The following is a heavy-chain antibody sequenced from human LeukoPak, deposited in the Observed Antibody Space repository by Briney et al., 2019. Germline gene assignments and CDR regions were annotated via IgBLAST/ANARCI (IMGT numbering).Heavy chain of an antibody. CDR2: IKEDGSEK. CDR1: GFTFSNYW. J-gene: IGHJ4*02. D-gene: IGHD7-27*01. CDR3: ARGGPTGALDY. V-gene: IGHV3-7*01. Sequence: GGSLRLSRAASGFTFSNYWMTWVRQAPGTGLEWVANIKEDGSEKYYVDSVKGRFTISRDNAKNSLYLQMNSLRAEDTALYYCARGGPTGALDYWGQGTLVTVSS.